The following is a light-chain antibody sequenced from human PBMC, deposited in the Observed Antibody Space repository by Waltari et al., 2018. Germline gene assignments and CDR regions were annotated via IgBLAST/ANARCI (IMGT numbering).Light chain of an antibody. V-gene: IGLV3-21*03. J-gene: IGLJ2*01. CDR3: QVWDDSSDHVV. CDR1: NIGDRT. CDR2: DDS. Sequence: SYVLTQPPSVSVAPGKTAMITCGADNIGDRTVHWYQQRPGQAPVLVVVDDSDRPSGIPERFAGSNSGDTATLTISRVEAGDEADYSCQVWDDSSDHVVFGGGTKLTVL.